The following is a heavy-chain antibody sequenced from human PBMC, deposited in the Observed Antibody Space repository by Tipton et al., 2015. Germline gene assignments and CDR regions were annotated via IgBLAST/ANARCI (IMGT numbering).Heavy chain of an antibody. CDR2: IYYSGST. J-gene: IGHJ3*02. V-gene: IGHV4-31*02. Sequence: LRLSCTVSGGSISSGGYYWSWIRQHPGKGLEWIGYIYYSGSTYYNPSPKSRVTISVDTSKNQFSLKLSSVTAADTAVYYCARALPNWNDVSDAFDIWGQGTMVTVSS. CDR3: ARALPNWNDVSDAFDI. CDR1: GGSISSGGYY. D-gene: IGHD1-1*01.